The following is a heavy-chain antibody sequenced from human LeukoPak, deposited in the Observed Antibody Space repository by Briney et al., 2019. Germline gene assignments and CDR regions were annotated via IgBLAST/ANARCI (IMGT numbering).Heavy chain of an antibody. Sequence: GGSLRLSCAASGFTFSSYAMHWVRQAPGKGLEWVAVISYDGSNKYYADSVKGRFTISRDNSKNTLYLQMNSLRAEDTAVYYCARGTMVRGVIITEEHFDYWGQGTLVTVSS. D-gene: IGHD3-10*01. J-gene: IGHJ4*02. CDR3: ARGTMVRGVIITEEHFDY. CDR2: ISYDGSNK. V-gene: IGHV3-30*04. CDR1: GFTFSSYA.